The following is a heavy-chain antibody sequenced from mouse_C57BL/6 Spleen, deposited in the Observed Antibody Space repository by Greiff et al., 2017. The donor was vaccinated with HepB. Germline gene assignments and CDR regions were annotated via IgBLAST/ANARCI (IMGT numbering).Heavy chain of an antibody. Sequence: EVHLVESGGDLVKPGGSLKLSCAASGFTFSSYGMSWVRQTPDKRLEWVATISSGGSYTYYPDSVKGRFTISRDNAKNTLYLQMSSLKSEDTAMYYCARQDGYYRYFDVWGTGTTVTVSS. V-gene: IGHV5-6*01. CDR2: ISSGGSYT. CDR1: GFTFSSYG. D-gene: IGHD2-3*01. J-gene: IGHJ1*03. CDR3: ARQDGYYRYFDV.